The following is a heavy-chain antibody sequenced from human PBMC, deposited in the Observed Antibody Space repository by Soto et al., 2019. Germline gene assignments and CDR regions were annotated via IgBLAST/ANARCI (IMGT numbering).Heavy chain of an antibody. CDR3: AKAWFSYYYYFMDV. D-gene: IGHD3-10*01. V-gene: IGHV3-23*01. J-gene: IGHJ6*03. Sequence: GGSLRLSCAASGFTFSSYAMSWVRQAPGKGLEWVSGISGSGGSTYYADSVKGRFTISRDNSKNTLHLQMNSLRAEDTAVYYCAKAWFSYYYYFMDVWGKGTTVTVSS. CDR1: GFTFSSYA. CDR2: ISGSGGST.